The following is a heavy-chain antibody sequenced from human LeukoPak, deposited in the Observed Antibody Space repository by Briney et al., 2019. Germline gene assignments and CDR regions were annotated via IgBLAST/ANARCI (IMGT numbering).Heavy chain of an antibody. V-gene: IGHV4-61*02. D-gene: IGHD4-23*01. Sequence: PSETLSLTCTVSGGSISSGSYYWSWIRQPAGKGLEWIGRIYTSGSTNYNPSLKSRVTISVATSKNQFSLKLSSVTAADTAVYYCASSATVAKGYAFDIWGQGTMVTVSS. CDR1: GGSISSGSYY. CDR2: IYTSGST. J-gene: IGHJ3*02. CDR3: ASSATVAKGYAFDI.